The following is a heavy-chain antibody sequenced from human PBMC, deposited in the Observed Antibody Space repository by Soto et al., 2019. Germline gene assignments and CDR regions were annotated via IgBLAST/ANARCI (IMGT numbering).Heavy chain of an antibody. Sequence: SLRLSCGASRFTFSNYGMHWVLPSPVNWLEWVAVISYDGSNKNYADSVKGRFTISRDNSKNTLYLQMNSLRAEDTAVYNCAKVPYFYGTGKPDYFENWGQGTLVTVS. J-gene: IGHJ4*02. CDR2: ISYDGSNK. V-gene: IGHV3-30*18. CDR1: RFTFSNYG. D-gene: IGHD3-10*01. CDR3: AKVPYFYGTGKPDYFEN.